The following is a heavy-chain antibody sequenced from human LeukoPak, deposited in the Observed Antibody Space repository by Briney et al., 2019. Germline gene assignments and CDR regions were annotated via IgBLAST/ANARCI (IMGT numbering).Heavy chain of an antibody. CDR1: GFTFSSYS. CDR2: ISSSSSYI. J-gene: IGHJ4*02. CDR3: ARDRETGYCSSTSCYYFDY. Sequence: GSLRLSCAASGFTFSSYSMNWVRQAPGKGLEWVSSISSSSSYIYYADSVKGRFTISRDNAKNSLYLQMNSLRAEDTAVYYCARDRETGYCSSTSCYYFDYWGQGTLVTVSS. V-gene: IGHV3-21*01. D-gene: IGHD2-2*01.